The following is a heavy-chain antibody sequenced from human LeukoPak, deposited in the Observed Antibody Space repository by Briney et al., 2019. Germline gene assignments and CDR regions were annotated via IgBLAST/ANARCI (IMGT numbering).Heavy chain of an antibody. CDR3: ARDHGGSYPY. CDR1: GYTFTGYY. Sequence: GASVKVSCKASGYTFTGYYIHWVRQAPGQGLEWMGWINPNSGGTNYAQKFQGRVTMTRDTSISTAYMELSRLRSDDTAVYYCARDHGGSYPYWGQGTLVTVSS. CDR2: INPNSGGT. V-gene: IGHV1-2*02. D-gene: IGHD1-26*01. J-gene: IGHJ4*02.